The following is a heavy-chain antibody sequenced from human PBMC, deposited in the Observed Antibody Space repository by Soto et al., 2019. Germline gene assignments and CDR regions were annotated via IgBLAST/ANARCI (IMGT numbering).Heavy chain of an antibody. Sequence: GGSLRLSCAASGFTFSSYAMSWVRQAPGKGLEWVSAISGSGGSTYYADSVKGRFTISRDNSKNTLYLQMNSLRAEDTAVYYCAKGRVVPAKDYYGMDVWGQGTTVTVS. CDR2: ISGSGGST. V-gene: IGHV3-23*01. CDR3: AKGRVVPAKDYYGMDV. J-gene: IGHJ6*02. D-gene: IGHD2-2*01. CDR1: GFTFSSYA.